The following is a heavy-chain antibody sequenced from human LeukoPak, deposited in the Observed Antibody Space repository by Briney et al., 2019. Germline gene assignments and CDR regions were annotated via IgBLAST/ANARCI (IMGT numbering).Heavy chain of an antibody. CDR3: ARGSSSWSYGMDV. CDR1: GYAFTVYY. J-gene: IGHJ6*02. CDR2: INPNSGGT. D-gene: IGHD6-13*01. V-gene: IGHV1-2*04. Sequence: ASVKVSFKASGYAFTVYYIHWVRQAPGPGLEWMGWINPNSGGTNYAQKFQGWVTMTMDTAISTAYMELSRLKSDDTAVYYCARGSSSWSYGMDVWGQGTTVIVSS.